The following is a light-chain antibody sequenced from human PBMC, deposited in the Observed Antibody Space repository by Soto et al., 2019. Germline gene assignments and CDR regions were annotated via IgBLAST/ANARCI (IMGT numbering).Light chain of an antibody. J-gene: IGKJ4*01. CDR3: QQYGSSPPT. CDR2: GAS. Sequence: EIVLTQSPGTLSLSPGERATLSCRASQSVSSSYLAWYQQKPGQAPRLLIYGASSRATGITDRFSGSGSGTDFTLTISRLEPEDFAVYYCQQYGSSPPTCGGGTKVEIK. V-gene: IGKV3-20*01. CDR1: QSVSSSY.